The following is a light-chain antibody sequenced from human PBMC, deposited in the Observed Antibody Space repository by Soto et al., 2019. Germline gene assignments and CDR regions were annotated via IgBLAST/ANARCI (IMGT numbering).Light chain of an antibody. Sequence: IEMTQSPATLSVSPGERATLSCRASQSVSSNLVWYQQKPGQAPRLLIYDAYNRATGIPPRFSGSGSGTDFTLTISRLEPEDFAVFYCHQYGSSPQTFGQGTKVDIK. V-gene: IGKV3-20*01. CDR1: QSVSSN. CDR3: HQYGSSPQT. CDR2: DAY. J-gene: IGKJ1*01.